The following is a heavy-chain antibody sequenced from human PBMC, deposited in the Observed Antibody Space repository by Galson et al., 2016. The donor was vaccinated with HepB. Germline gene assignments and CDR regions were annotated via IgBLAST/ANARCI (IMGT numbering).Heavy chain of an antibody. J-gene: IGHJ4*02. CDR2: ITSSGYFK. Sequence: SLRLSCAASGFTFSEYSMFWVRQAPGKGLEWVSGITSSGYFKDYADPVRGRFTISRDSPKNSVDLQMNSLIDEDTAVYYCARGEGDLFPFDYWGQGTVVTVSS. V-gene: IGHV3-21*01. D-gene: IGHD2-21*01. CDR1: GFTFSEYS. CDR3: ARGEGDLFPFDY.